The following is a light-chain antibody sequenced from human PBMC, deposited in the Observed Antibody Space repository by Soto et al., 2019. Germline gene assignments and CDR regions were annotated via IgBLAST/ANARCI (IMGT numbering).Light chain of an antibody. CDR2: WAS. CDR1: QTVLYSPNNRDC. J-gene: IGKJ2*01. CDR3: HQYCDIPYT. V-gene: IGKV4-1*01. Sequence: DTVMSQSPDSLAVSLGERATFNCKSSQTVLYSPNNRDCLAWYQQKPGQPPRLLIYWASIRDSGVPDRFSGRGSGTDFTLTISSLQAEDVAVYFCHQYCDIPYTFGQGTKLEIK.